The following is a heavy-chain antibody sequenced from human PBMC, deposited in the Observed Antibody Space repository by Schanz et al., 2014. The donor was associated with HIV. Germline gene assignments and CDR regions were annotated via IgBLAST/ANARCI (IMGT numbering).Heavy chain of an antibody. V-gene: IGHV3-33*06. CDR2: IWYDGSNR. CDR1: GFTFSSYG. Sequence: QVQLVESGGGVVQPGRSLRLSCAASGFTFSSYGMHWVRQAPGKGLEWVAVIWYDGSNRDYADSVKGRFTISRDNSKNTLYLRMNRLRVEDSAVYYCAKVRRLLTRWDWFDPWGQGTLVTVSS. J-gene: IGHJ5*02. D-gene: IGHD6-25*01. CDR3: AKVRRLLTRWDWFDP.